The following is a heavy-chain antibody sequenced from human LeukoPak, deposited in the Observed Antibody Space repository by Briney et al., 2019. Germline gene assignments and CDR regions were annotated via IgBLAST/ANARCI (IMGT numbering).Heavy chain of an antibody. V-gene: IGHV3-7*01. Sequence: PGGSLRLSCTVSGFTVSSNSMSWVRQAPGKGLEWVANIKQDGSEKYYVDSVKGRFTISRDNAKNSLYLQMNSLRAEDTAVYYCARDSYSVFDYWGQGTLVTVSS. J-gene: IGHJ4*02. D-gene: IGHD2-15*01. CDR3: ARDSYSVFDY. CDR2: IKQDGSEK. CDR1: GFTVSSNS.